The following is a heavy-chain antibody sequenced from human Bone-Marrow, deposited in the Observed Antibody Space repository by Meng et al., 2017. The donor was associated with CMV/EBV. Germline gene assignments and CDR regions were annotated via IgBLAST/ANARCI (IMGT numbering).Heavy chain of an antibody. CDR1: GFRFMSYS. V-gene: IGHV3-21*04. Sequence: GESLKISCVASGFRFMSYSMIWVRQAPGKGLECVSSIDTRSTSIEYEDSVKGRFTISRDNARNSLYLQVSSLRAEDMALYYCTKGEHISSCCGPFDIWGQGTMVTVSS. CDR2: IDTRSTSI. D-gene: IGHD6-19*01. J-gene: IGHJ3*02. CDR3: TKGEHISSCCGPFDI.